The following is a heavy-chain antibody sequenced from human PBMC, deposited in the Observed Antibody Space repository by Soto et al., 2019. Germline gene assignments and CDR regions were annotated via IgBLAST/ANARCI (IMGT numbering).Heavy chain of an antibody. CDR2: VNPGTFDT. V-gene: IGHV1-3*01. CDR3: VREHNLSGYERPFVH. CDR1: GYTFISYP. D-gene: IGHD3-9*01. J-gene: IGHJ4*02. Sequence: GASVKVSCKASGYTFISYPFHWVRQAPGQRPEWMGWVNPGTFDTKYSQKFQDRLTLTTDTSASTTFMELTSLTSEDTAVYYCVREHNLSGYERPFVHWGQGTRVTVSS.